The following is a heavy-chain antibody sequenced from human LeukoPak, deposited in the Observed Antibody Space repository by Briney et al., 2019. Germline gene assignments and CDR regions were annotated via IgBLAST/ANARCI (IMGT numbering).Heavy chain of an antibody. V-gene: IGHV1-46*01. Sequence: ASVKVSCKASGYTFTKSYIHWVRQAPGQRLEWMGLINPGGDNTNYAQNFQGRVTMTSDTFARTVYMELSSLRSEDTAIYYCARIRDGYNDAYDIWGQGTVVTVPS. CDR2: INPGGDNT. D-gene: IGHD5-24*01. CDR1: GYTFTKSY. J-gene: IGHJ3*02. CDR3: ARIRDGYNDAYDI.